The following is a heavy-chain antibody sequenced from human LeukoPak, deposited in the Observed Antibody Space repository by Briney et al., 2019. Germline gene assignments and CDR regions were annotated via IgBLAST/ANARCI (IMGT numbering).Heavy chain of an antibody. Sequence: HPGGSLRLSCAASRFTFSRYWMNWVRQAPGKGLEWVASAKQDGSEKYYVDSVKGRFTISRDNAKNSLYLQMNSLRAEDTAVYYCARDLHGYYFDYWGQGTLVTVSS. J-gene: IGHJ4*02. V-gene: IGHV3-7*04. CDR1: RFTFSRYW. CDR3: ARDLHGYYFDY. D-gene: IGHD5-24*01. CDR2: AKQDGSEK.